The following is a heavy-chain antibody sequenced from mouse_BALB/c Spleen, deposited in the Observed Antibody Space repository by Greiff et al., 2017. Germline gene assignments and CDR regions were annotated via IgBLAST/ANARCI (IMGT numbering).Heavy chain of an antibody. D-gene: IGHD1-1*01. J-gene: IGHJ4*01. CDR2: IWAGGST. CDR1: GFSLTSYG. CDR3: ARVDGSRGEYYYAMDY. Sequence: QVQLKESGPGLVAPSQSLSITCTVSGFSLTSYGVHWVRQPPGKGLEWLGVIWAGGSTNYNSALMSRLSISKDNSKSQVFLKMNSLQTDDTAMYYCARVDGSRGEYYYAMDYWGQGTSVTVSS. V-gene: IGHV2-9*02.